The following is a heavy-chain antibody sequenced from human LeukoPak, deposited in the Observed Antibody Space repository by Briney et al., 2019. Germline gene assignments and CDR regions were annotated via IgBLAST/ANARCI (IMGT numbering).Heavy chain of an antibody. Sequence: GGTLRLSCAASGFTFSSYGMSWVRQAPGKGLQWVSVIIGSGSSTYYADSVKGRFTSSRDNSRHTLYLQMNSLRAEDTAVYYCARWYYYETSGLYYGSFDNWGQGTLVTVSS. D-gene: IGHD3-22*01. J-gene: IGHJ5*02. V-gene: IGHV3-23*01. CDR2: IIGSGSST. CDR1: GFTFSSYG. CDR3: ARWYYYETSGLYYGSFDN.